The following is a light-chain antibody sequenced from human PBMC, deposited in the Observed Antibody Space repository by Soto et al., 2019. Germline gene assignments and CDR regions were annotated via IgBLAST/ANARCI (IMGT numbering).Light chain of an antibody. V-gene: IGKV3-15*01. CDR2: GAS. CDR3: QQYNNWPPLT. CDR1: QSLRSN. Sequence: PGERATLSCTASQSLRSNFLAWYQQKPGQAPRLLIYGASTRATGIPARFSGSGSGTEFTLTISSLQSEDFAVYYCQQYNNWPPLTFGGGTKVDIK. J-gene: IGKJ4*01.